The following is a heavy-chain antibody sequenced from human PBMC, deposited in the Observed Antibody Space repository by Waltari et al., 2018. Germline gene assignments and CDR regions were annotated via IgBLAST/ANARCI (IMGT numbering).Heavy chain of an antibody. CDR1: GFTFSRYW. CDR3: TRSIDF. D-gene: IGHD6-6*01. J-gene: IGHJ4*02. Sequence: EVHLVESGGGVVQPGGSLRLSCAASGFTFSRYWMYWVRQAAGKGMMCVSRVNGDGSTTEYADSVKGRFSISRDNAKNTVYLQMNSLRVDDTAVYYCTRSIDFGGQGTLVTVSS. CDR2: VNGDGSTT. V-gene: IGHV3-74*03.